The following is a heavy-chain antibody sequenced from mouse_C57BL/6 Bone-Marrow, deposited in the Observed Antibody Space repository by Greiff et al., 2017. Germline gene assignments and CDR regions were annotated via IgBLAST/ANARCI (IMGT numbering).Heavy chain of an antibody. V-gene: IGHV1-55*01. CDR2: IYPGSGST. J-gene: IGHJ4*01. CDR1: GYTFPSYW. D-gene: IGHD4-1*02. Sequence: VQLQQPGAELVKPGASVKMSCKASGYTFPSYWITWVKQRPGKGLEWIGDIYPGSGSTNYTEKFKSKATLTVDTSSSTAYMQLSSLTSEDSAVYYCARQLGLYAMDYWGQGTSVTVSS. CDR3: ARQLGLYAMDY.